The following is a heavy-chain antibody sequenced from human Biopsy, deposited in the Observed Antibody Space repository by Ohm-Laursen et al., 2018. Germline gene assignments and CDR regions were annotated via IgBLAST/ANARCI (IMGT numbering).Heavy chain of an antibody. CDR3: ARGYSRRVSIFEASIYWFDT. J-gene: IGHJ5*02. CDR2: MIPSSGKT. D-gene: IGHD6-6*01. CDR1: GYSFSTYD. Sequence: SVKVSCKASGYSFSTYDVNWVRQARGQGLEWMGWMIPSSGKTGYAQRFQRRVTLTMNTSISTAYMELSGLRSEDTAVYFCARGYSRRVSIFEASIYWFDTWGQGTLVTVSS. V-gene: IGHV1-8*01.